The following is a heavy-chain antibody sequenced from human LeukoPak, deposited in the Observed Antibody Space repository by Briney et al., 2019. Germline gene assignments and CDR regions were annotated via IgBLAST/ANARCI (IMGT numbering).Heavy chain of an antibody. CDR2: ISGSGGST. J-gene: IGHJ6*03. Sequence: GGSLRLSCAASGFTFSTYAMSWVRQAPGKGLEWVSAISGSGGSTYYADSVKGRFTISRDNSKNTLYLQMNSLRAEDTAVYYCAKVARNYYYYYMDVWGKGTTVTVSS. V-gene: IGHV3-23*01. CDR3: AKVARNYYYYYMDV. CDR1: GFTFSTYA. D-gene: IGHD2-21*01.